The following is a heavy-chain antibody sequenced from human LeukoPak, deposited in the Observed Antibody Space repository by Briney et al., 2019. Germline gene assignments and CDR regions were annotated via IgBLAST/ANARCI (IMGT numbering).Heavy chain of an antibody. V-gene: IGHV1-69*06. CDR2: IIPIFGTA. CDR1: GGTFSSYA. Sequence: GASVKVSCKASGGTFSSYAISWVRQAPGRGLEWMGGIIPIFGTANYAQKFQGRVTITADKSTSTAYMELSSLRSEDTAVYYCARPRRIAVAGGLDYWGQGTLVTVSS. J-gene: IGHJ4*02. D-gene: IGHD6-19*01. CDR3: ARPRRIAVAGGLDY.